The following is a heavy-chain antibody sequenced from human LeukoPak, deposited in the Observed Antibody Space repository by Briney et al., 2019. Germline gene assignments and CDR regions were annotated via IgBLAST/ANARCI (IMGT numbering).Heavy chain of an antibody. J-gene: IGHJ4*02. Sequence: KPSETLPLTCTVSGGSISSSNYYWGWIRQPPGKGLEWIGSIYYNGATYYNPSLKSRITISVDTSKNHFSLNLRSVTAADTAVYYCARPLESFFGSGSYDNWGQGTLVTVSS. D-gene: IGHD3-10*01. V-gene: IGHV4-39*02. CDR1: GGSISSSNYY. CDR2: IYYNGAT. CDR3: ARPLESFFGSGSYDN.